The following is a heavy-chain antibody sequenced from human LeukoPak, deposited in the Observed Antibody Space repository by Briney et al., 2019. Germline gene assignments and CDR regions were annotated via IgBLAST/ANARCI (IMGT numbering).Heavy chain of an antibody. CDR1: GGSFSGYY. CDR2: INHSGST. V-gene: IGHV4-34*01. D-gene: IGHD3-10*01. Sequence: SETLSLTCAVYGGSFSGYYWSWIRQPPGKGLEWIGEINHSGSTNYNPSLKSRVTISVDTSKNQFSLKLSSVTAADTAVYYCARAGSSIIYRGAFDIWGQGTMVTAPS. J-gene: IGHJ3*02. CDR3: ARAGSSIIYRGAFDI.